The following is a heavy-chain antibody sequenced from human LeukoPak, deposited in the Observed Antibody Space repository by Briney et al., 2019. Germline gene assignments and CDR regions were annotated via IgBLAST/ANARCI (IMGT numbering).Heavy chain of an antibody. CDR2: IDPNSGGT. J-gene: IGHJ4*02. V-gene: IGHV1-2*04. D-gene: IGHD3-10*01. CDR3: ARVSLWFGELLHFDY. CDR1: GDTFTGYY. Sequence: ASVKVSCKASGDTFTGYYMHWVRQAPGQGLEWMGWIDPNSGGTNYAQKFQGWVTMTRDTSISTAYMELSRLRSDDTAVYYCARVSLWFGELLHFDYWGQGTLVTVSS.